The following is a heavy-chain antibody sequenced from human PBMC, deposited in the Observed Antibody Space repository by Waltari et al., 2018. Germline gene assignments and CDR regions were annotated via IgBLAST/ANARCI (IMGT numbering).Heavy chain of an antibody. CDR2: ISSSDGRT. Sequence: EVQLLQSGGGLGQPGGSLRLSCAASGFTFANSAMTWVRQAPGKGLEWVSGISSSDGRTYYANSVKGRFTISRDNSKNTLYLQMNNLRVEDTALYYCAKLYSSSWYFPDYWGQGTLVTVSS. J-gene: IGHJ4*02. CDR3: AKLYSSSWYFPDY. V-gene: IGHV3-23*01. D-gene: IGHD6-13*01. CDR1: GFTFANSA.